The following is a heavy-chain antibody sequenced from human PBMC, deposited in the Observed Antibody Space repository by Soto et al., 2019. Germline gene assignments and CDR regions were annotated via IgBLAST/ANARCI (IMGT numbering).Heavy chain of an antibody. CDR3: ARAGGYSYGRRTYYFDY. Sequence: SETLSLTCGVSGDSIRSSNGWTWVRQPPGKGLEWVGEIYQGESADYNPSLKSRVSISVDKSKNQFSLKLNSVTAADTAVYYCARAGGYSYGRRTYYFDYWGQGTLVTVSS. CDR1: GDSIRSSNG. V-gene: IGHV4-4*02. D-gene: IGHD5-18*01. J-gene: IGHJ4*02. CDR2: IYQGESA.